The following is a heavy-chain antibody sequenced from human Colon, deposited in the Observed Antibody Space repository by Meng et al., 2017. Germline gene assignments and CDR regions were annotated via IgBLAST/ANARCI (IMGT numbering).Heavy chain of an antibody. Sequence: QVHLQESCSELVTPSVTRSLSCAVSGGSINSTNWWSWIRQPPGKGLEWIGEISQSGSSNYNPSLKSRVTMSLDKFKNHFFLNLSSVSAADTAVYYCAREDGSIGFTPAGQWGQGTLVTVSS. D-gene: IGHD1-26*01. V-gene: IGHV4-4*02. CDR3: AREDGSIGFTPAGQ. CDR1: GGSINSTNW. J-gene: IGHJ1*01. CDR2: ISQSGSS.